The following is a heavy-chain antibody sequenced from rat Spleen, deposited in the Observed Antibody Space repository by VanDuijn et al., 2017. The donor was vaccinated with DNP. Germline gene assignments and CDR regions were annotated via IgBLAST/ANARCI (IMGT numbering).Heavy chain of an antibody. CDR3: ARHRYGPFAY. CDR2: VIYDGSNT. J-gene: IGHJ3*01. CDR1: GFTFSDYA. V-gene: IGHV5-17*01. D-gene: IGHD1-3*01. Sequence: EVQLVESGGGLVQPGNSLKLSCAASGFTFSDYAMAWVRQSLKKGLEWVAVVIYDGSNTHYRDSVKGRFTISRENAESTLYLQMDSLRSEDTATYYCARHRYGPFAYWGQDTLVTVSS.